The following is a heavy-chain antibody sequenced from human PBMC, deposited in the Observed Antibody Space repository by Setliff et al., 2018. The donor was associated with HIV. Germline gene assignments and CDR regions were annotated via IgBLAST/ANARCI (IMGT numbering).Heavy chain of an antibody. CDR2: IYTSGTT. CDR3: TRLAGGYADY. J-gene: IGHJ4*02. V-gene: IGHV4-4*07. D-gene: IGHD2-2*01. CDR1: SDSIRRYY. Sequence: SETLSLTCIVSSDSIRRYYVNWIRQPAGKGLEWVGRIYTSGTTNYNPSLKSRVTLSIDMSKNQFSLKMSSVTAADTAVYYCTRLAGGYADYWGQGTLVTVSS.